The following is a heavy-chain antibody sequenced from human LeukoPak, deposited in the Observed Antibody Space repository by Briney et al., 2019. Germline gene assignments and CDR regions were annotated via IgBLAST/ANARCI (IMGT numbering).Heavy chain of an antibody. D-gene: IGHD5-18*01. J-gene: IGHJ4*02. V-gene: IGHV4-59*01. CDR3: ARVDTAMDVDY. Sequence: SETLSPTCTVSGGSISSYYWSWIRQPPGKGLEWIGYIYYSGSTNYNPSLKSRVTISVDTSKNQFPLKLSSVTAADTAVYYCARVDTAMDVDYWGQGTLVTVSS. CDR1: GGSISSYY. CDR2: IYYSGST.